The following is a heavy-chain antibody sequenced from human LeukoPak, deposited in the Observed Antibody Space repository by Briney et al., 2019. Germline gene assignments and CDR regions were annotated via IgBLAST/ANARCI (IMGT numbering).Heavy chain of an antibody. Sequence: ASVKVSCKASGYTFTSYGISWVRQAPGQGLEWMGWISAYNGNTNYAHKLQGRVTMTTDTSTSTAYMELRSLRSDDTAVYYCARGPQTYYDFWSGYYPWGQGTLVTVSS. CDR1: GYTFTSYG. D-gene: IGHD3-3*01. CDR2: ISAYNGNT. CDR3: ARGPQTYYDFWSGYYP. J-gene: IGHJ5*02. V-gene: IGHV1-18*01.